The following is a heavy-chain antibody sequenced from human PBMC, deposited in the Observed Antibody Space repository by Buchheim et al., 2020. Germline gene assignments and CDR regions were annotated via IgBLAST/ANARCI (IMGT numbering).Heavy chain of an antibody. CDR3: ARESITIFGVAYYYYGMDV. CDR2: INPSDGST. D-gene: IGHD3-3*01. Sequence: QVQLVQSGAEVKKPGASVKVSCKASGYTFTSYYMHWVRQAPGQGLEWMGIINPSDGSTSYAQKFQGRVTMTRDTSTSTVYMELSSLRSEDTAVYYCARESITIFGVAYYYYGMDVWGQGTT. J-gene: IGHJ6*02. V-gene: IGHV1-46*01. CDR1: GYTFTSYY.